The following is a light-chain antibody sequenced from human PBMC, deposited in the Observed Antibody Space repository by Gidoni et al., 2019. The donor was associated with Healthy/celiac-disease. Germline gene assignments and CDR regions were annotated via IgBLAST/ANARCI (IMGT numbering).Light chain of an antibody. J-gene: IGKJ5*01. CDR1: QSVSTS. CDR3: QQRRDWPLT. Sequence: EIVLTQSPATLPVSPGERVTLSCRASQSVSTSLGWYQQKRGQPPRLLIYEASNRASGIPGRFSGSGSGTDFTLTITSLEPEDFAVYYCQQRRDWPLTFGQGTRLEIK. V-gene: IGKV3-11*01. CDR2: EAS.